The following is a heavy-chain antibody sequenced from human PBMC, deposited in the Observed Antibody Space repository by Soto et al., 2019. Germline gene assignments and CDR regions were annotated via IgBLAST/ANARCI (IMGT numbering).Heavy chain of an antibody. V-gene: IGHV1-46*01. J-gene: IGHJ4*02. CDR2: INPSGGST. D-gene: IGHD2-15*01. CDR3: ARGGLSAELTDIVVVVAEESFDY. CDR1: GYTFTSYY. Sequence: ASVKVSCKASGYTFTSYYMHWVRQAPGQGPEWMGIINPSGGSTSYAQKFQGRVTMTRDTSTSTVYMELSSLRSEDTAVYYCARGGLSAELTDIVVVVAEESFDYWGQGTLVTVSS.